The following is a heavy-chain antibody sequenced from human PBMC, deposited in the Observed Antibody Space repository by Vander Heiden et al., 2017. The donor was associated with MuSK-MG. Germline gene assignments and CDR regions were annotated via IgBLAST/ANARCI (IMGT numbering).Heavy chain of an antibody. CDR3: VIVQVAGRKDY. CDR2: INPSGCST. CDR1: GYTFTSYY. Sequence: QVPLVQSGAEVTKPGASVKGSCKASGYTFTSYYMHWRRQAHGKGLEGMEIINPSGCSTSYSQKCQGRVTMTRDTSTSTVYMELRSLRSEDTAGYDCVIVQVAGRKDYW. J-gene: IGHJ4*01. V-gene: IGHV1-46*03. D-gene: IGHD6-19*01.